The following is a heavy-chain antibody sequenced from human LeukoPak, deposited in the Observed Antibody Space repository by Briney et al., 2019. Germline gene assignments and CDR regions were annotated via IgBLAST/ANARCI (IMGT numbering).Heavy chain of an antibody. CDR3: ARRGGLEYYFDY. J-gene: IGHJ4*02. V-gene: IGHV4-39*01. Sequence: SSETLSLTCTVSGGSISSSSYYWGWIRQPPGNGLEWIGSIYYSGSTYYNPSLKSRVTISVDTSKNQFSLKLSSVTAADTAVYYCARRGGLEYYFDYWGQGTLVTVSS. CDR2: IYYSGST. D-gene: IGHD2-15*01. CDR1: GGSISSSSYY.